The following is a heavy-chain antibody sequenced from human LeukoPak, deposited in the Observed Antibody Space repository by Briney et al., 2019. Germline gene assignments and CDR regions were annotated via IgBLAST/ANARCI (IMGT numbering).Heavy chain of an antibody. CDR2: INSDGSST. V-gene: IGHV3-74*01. Sequence: GGSLRLSCAASGFTFSSYAMHWVRQAPGKGLVWVSRINSDGSSTSYADSVKGRFTISRDNAKNTLYLEMNSLRAEDTAVYYCARPRQCYSTTSCANHFDYWGQGTLVTVSS. J-gene: IGHJ4*02. D-gene: IGHD2-2*01. CDR1: GFTFSSYA. CDR3: ARPRQCYSTTSCANHFDY.